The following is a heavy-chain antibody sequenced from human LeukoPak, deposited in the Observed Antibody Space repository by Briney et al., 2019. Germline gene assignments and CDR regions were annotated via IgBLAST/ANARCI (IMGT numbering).Heavy chain of an antibody. D-gene: IGHD3-16*01. CDR1: GYDFATYW. CDR2: IYPGDSDI. CDR3: AIQRGMQPSRT. V-gene: IGHV5-51*01. J-gene: IGHJ5*02. Sequence: GESLQISCKGSGYDFATYWIAWVRRLPGKGLEWMGVIYPGDSDIRYRPSFQGQVTISADKSISTAYLQWSSLKASDTAMYYCAIQRGMQPSRTWGQGTLVTVSS.